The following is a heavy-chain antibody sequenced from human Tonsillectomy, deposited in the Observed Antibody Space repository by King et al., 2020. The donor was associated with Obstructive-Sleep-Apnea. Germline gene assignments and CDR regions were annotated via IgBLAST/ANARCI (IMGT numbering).Heavy chain of an antibody. D-gene: IGHD3-9*01. CDR1: GFTFRSYA. CDR3: AKESMDYDTLTGPVDY. V-gene: IGHV3-23*01. Sequence: VQLLESGGGLVQPGGSLRLSCAGSGFTFRSYAMSWVRQAPGRGLEWVSGISGSGGYTYYADSVKGRFTISRDNSKNTLYLQMNSLRAEDTAVYYCAKESMDYDTLTGPVDYWGQGALVTVSS. J-gene: IGHJ4*02. CDR2: ISGSGGYT.